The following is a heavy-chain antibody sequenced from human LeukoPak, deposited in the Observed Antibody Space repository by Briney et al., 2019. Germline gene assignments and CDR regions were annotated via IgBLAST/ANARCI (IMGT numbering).Heavy chain of an antibody. J-gene: IGHJ6*03. CDR1: GGSFSGYY. D-gene: IGHD3-22*01. V-gene: IGHV4-34*01. Sequence: KPSETLSLTCAVYGGSFSGYYWSWIRQPPGKGLEWIGEINHSGSTNYNPSLKSPVTISVDTSKNQCSLKLSSVTAADTAVYYCARFGWLPYMDVWGKGTTVTVSS. CDR2: INHSGST. CDR3: ARFGWLPYMDV.